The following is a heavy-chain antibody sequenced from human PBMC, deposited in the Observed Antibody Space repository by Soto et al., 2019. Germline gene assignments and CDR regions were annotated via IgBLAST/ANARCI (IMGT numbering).Heavy chain of an antibody. V-gene: IGHV4-59*01. D-gene: IGHD3-10*01. CDR3: ARDTMVRGVMSYYGMDV. CDR2: IYYSGST. J-gene: IGHJ6*02. Sequence: SETLSLTCTVSGGSISSYYWSWIRQPPGKGLEWIGYIYYSGSTNYNPSLKSRVTISVDTSKNQFSLKLSSVTAADTAVYYCARDTMVRGVMSYYGMDVWGQGTTVTVSS. CDR1: GGSISSYY.